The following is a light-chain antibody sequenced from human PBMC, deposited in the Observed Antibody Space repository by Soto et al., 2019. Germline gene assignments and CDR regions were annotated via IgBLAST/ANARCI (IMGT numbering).Light chain of an antibody. J-gene: IGKJ1*01. CDR3: QQYGSSSWT. CDR1: QSISSSY. V-gene: IGKV3-20*01. Sequence: EIVLTQSPVTVSLYTGTRAKLSCSSSQSISSSYLAWYQQRPGQAPRLLIYGASSRATGIPDRFSGSGSGTEFALTISRLEPEDFAVYYCQQYGSSSWTCGKGHTGDIK. CDR2: GAS.